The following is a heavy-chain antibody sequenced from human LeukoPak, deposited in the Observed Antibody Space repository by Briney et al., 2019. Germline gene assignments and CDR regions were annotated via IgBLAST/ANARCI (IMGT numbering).Heavy chain of an antibody. CDR2: FDPEDGET. D-gene: IGHD1-26*01. CDR1: GYTLTELS. J-gene: IGHJ5*02. V-gene: IGHV1-24*01. Sequence: GASVKVSCKVSGYTLTELSMHWVRQAPGKGLEWMGGFDPEDGETIYAQKFQGRDTMTEDTSTDTAYMELSSLRSEDTAVYYCATNLGSYGWFDPWGQGTLVTVSS. CDR3: ATNLGSYGWFDP.